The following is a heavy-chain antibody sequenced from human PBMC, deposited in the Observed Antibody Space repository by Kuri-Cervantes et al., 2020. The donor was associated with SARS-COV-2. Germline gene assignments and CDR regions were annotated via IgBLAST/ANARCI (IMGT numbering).Heavy chain of an antibody. CDR1: GFTFSSYA. CDR3: ARDRVGVHDY. J-gene: IGHJ4*02. Sequence: GGSRRLSGAASGFTFSSYAIHWVRQAPGKALEWVAIISYDGINKSYADSVKGRFTISRDNSNHPLYLQINSLRVEATAVYYCARDRVGVHDYWGQGTLVTVSS. CDR2: ISYDGINK. V-gene: IGHV3-30*04. D-gene: IGHD2-21*01.